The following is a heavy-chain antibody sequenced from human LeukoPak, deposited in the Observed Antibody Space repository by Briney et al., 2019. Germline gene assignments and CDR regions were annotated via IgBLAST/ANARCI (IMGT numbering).Heavy chain of an antibody. V-gene: IGHV3-73*01. Sequence: GGSLRLSCAASRFTFSGSAMHWVRQASGKWLEWVVRIRSKANSYATAYAASVKGRFTISRDDSKNTAYLQKNSLKTEDTPVYYCTGPEYYFEHWGQGTLVTVSS. CDR3: TGPEYYFEH. CDR2: IRSKANSYAT. D-gene: IGHD1-14*01. J-gene: IGHJ4*02. CDR1: RFTFSGSA.